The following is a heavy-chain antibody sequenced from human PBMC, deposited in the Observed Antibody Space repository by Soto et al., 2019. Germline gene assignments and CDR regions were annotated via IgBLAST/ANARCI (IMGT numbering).Heavy chain of an antibody. Sequence: PGGSLRLSCAASGFTVSSNYLSWVRQAPGKGLEWVSVIFSADNTHYADSVKGRFTISRDNSKNTLYLQMNSLRAEDTAVYYCARPGRDYWSGRYYFDYWGQGTQVTVSS. J-gene: IGHJ4*02. CDR3: ARPGRDYWSGRYYFDY. CDR2: IFSADNT. CDR1: GFTVSSNY. V-gene: IGHV3-53*05. D-gene: IGHD3-3*01.